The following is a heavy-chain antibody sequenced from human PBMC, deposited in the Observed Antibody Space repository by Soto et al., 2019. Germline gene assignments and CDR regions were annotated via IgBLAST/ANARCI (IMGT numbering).Heavy chain of an antibody. V-gene: IGHV4-59*01. CDR2: IYNGGSP. Sequence: QVQLQEWGPGLVRPSGTLSLTCSVSGGSISSDYWSWFRQPPGKRLEYIGFIYNGGSPNYNPSLGSRVTISADSSKNHCSLKLSSVTAADTAVYYCSRGEWSPRGYGMDVWGRGTTVTVS. CDR1: GGSISSDY. D-gene: IGHD3-3*01. CDR3: SRGEWSPRGYGMDV. J-gene: IGHJ6*02.